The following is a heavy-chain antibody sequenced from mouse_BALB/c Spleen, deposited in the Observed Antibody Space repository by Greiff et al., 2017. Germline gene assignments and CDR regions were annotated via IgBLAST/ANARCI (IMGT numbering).Heavy chain of an antibody. CDR2: ISYSGST. D-gene: IGHD2-4*01. V-gene: IGHV3-2*02. CDR1: GYSITSDYA. Sequence: DVQLQESGPGLVKPSQSLSLTCTVTGYSITSDYAWNWIRQFPGNKLEWMGYISYSGSTSYNPSLKSRISITRDTSKNQFFLQLNSVTTEVTATYYCARYDYDEGYWYFDVWGAGTTVTVSS. J-gene: IGHJ1*01. CDR3: ARYDYDEGYWYFDV.